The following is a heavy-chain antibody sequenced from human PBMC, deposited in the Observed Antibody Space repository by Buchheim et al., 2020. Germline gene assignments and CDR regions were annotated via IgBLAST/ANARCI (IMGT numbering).Heavy chain of an antibody. J-gene: IGHJ4*02. CDR3: TRDPPYSGWSFDY. D-gene: IGHD6-19*01. CDR2: IWHDGSNT. CDR1: GFTFSTHA. V-gene: IGHV3-33*01. Sequence: QAQLVESGGGAVQPGRSLRLSCAASGFTFSTHAMHWVRQAPGKGLEWVTMIWHDGSNTHYAESVRGRFTISRDNSRDTVYLQMNSLRVEDTAVYYCTRDPPYSGWSFDYWGQGTL.